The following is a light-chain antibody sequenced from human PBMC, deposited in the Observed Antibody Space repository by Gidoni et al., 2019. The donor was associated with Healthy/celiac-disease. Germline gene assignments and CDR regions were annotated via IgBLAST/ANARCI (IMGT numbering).Light chain of an antibody. CDR1: RSNIGSNT. Sequence: QSVLTQPPSASGTPGQRVTISCSGSRSNIGSNTVNWYQQLPGTAPKLLIYSNNQRPSGVPDRFSGSKSGTSASLAISGLQSEDEADYYCAAWDDSLNGPFLYVFGTGTKVTVL. CDR2: SNN. CDR3: AAWDDSLNGPFLYV. V-gene: IGLV1-44*01. J-gene: IGLJ1*01.